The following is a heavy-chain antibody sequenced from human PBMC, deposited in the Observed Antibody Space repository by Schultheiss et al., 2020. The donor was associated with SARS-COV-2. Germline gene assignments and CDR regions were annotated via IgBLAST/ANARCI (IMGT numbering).Heavy chain of an antibody. V-gene: IGHV3-74*01. J-gene: IGHJ6*02. CDR3: AKELGYCSSTSCSPNYYYYGMDV. D-gene: IGHD2-2*01. CDR2: INSDGSST. Sequence: GESLKISCAASGFTFSSYWMHWVRQAPGKGLVWVSRINSDGSSTSYADSVKGRFTISRDNAKNSLYLQMNSLRAEDTALYYCAKELGYCSSTSCSPNYYYYGMDVWGQGTTVTVSS. CDR1: GFTFSSYW.